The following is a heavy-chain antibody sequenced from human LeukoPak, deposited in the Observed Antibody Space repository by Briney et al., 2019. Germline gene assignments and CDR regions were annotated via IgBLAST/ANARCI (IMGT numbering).Heavy chain of an antibody. CDR3: ARHRRPAASDALDI. D-gene: IGHD2-2*01. V-gene: IGHV5-51*01. CDR2: IYLGDSDT. Sequence: GESLKISCKGSGYSSTSYWIGWVRQMPGKGLEWMGIIYLGDSDTRYSPSFQGQVTISADKSISTAYLQWSSLKASDTAMYYCARHRRPAASDALDIWGQGTKVTVSS. J-gene: IGHJ3*02. CDR1: GYSSTSYW.